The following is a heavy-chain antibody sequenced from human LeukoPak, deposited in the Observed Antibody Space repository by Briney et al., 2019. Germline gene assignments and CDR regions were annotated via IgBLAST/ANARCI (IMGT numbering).Heavy chain of an antibody. J-gene: IGHJ3*02. CDR3: ARAPMALIVFDI. Sequence: SETLSLTCTVSGDSMISYYWSWIRQPPGKGLEWIGYIHYSGSTNYNPSLKSRVTISVDTSKNQFSLKLSSVTAADTAMYYCARAPMALIVFDIWGQGTMVTVSS. D-gene: IGHD2-21*01. CDR2: IHYSGST. CDR1: GDSMISYY. V-gene: IGHV4-59*01.